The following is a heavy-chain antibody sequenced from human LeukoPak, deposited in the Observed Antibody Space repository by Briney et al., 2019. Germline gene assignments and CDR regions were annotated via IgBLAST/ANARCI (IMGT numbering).Heavy chain of an antibody. CDR2: INPNSGGT. V-gene: IGHV1-2*02. D-gene: IGHD1-26*01. Sequence: ASVKVSCKASGYSSTGYYIHWVRQAPGQGLEWMGWINPNSGGTNYAQRFQGRVTMTRDTSISTAYMELSGLRSDDTAVYYCASRRDYYDAFDIWGQGTMVTVSS. CDR1: GYSSTGYY. J-gene: IGHJ3*02. CDR3: ASRRDYYDAFDI.